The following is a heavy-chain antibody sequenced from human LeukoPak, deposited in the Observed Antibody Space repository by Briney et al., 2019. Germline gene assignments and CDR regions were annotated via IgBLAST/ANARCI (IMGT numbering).Heavy chain of an antibody. CDR3: AITATPMNAFDI. CDR1: GYTFTGYY. CDR2: INPNSGGT. J-gene: IGHJ3*02. V-gene: IGHV1-2*02. Sequence: ASVKVSCKASGYTFTGYYMHWVRQAPGQGLEWMGWINPNSGGTNYVQKFQGRVTMTRDTSISTAYMELSRLRSDDTAVYYCAITATPMNAFDIWGQGTMVTVSS. D-gene: IGHD2-21*02.